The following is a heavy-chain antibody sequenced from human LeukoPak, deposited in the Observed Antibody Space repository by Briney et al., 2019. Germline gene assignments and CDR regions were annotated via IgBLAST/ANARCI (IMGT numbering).Heavy chain of an antibody. CDR2: IYHSGST. Sequence: SETLSLTCTVSGGSISGGGYYWSWIRQPPGKGLEWIGYIYHSGSTYYNPSLKSRVTISVDRSKNQFSLKLSSVTAADTAVYYCARVRLGRGPIDYWGQGTLVTVSS. CDR3: ARVRLGRGPIDY. V-gene: IGHV4-30-2*01. CDR1: GGSISGGGYY. D-gene: IGHD3/OR15-3a*01. J-gene: IGHJ4*02.